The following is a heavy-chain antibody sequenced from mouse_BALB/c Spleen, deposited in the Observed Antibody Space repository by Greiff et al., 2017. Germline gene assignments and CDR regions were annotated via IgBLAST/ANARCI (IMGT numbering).Heavy chain of an antibody. CDR3: ARRYYGSSYGAMDY. Sequence: LVESGAELAKPGASVKMSCKASGYTFTSYWMHWVKQRPGQGLEWIGYINPSTGYTEYNQKFKDKATLTADKSSSTAYMQLSSLTSEDSAVYYCARRYYGSSYGAMDYWGQGTSVTVSS. CDR2: INPSTGYT. J-gene: IGHJ4*01. CDR1: GYTFTSYW. D-gene: IGHD1-1*01. V-gene: IGHV1-7*01.